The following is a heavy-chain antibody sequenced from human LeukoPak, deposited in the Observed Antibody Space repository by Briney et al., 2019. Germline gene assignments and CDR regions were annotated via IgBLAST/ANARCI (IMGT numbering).Heavy chain of an antibody. CDR1: GCTFSRHW. D-gene: IGHD6-13*01. J-gene: IGHJ3*02. V-gene: IGHV3-7*01. CDR2: IKQDGSEK. Sequence: GGSLRLSCAAAGCTFSRHWMSWVRKAPGKGLEWVANIKQDGSEKYYVASVKGRFTIARDNAKNSLYLQMNSLRAEDTAVYFCARVNPLLAPGTFDIWGQGTMVTVSS. CDR3: ARVNPLLAPGTFDI.